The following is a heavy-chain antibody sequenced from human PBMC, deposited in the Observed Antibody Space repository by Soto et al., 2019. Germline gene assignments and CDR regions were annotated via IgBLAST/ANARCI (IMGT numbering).Heavy chain of an antibody. Sequence: EVQLLESGGGLVQPGGSLRLSCAASGFTFSSYAMNWVRQAPGKGLEWVSAISGTGFSTYYTDSVKGRFTISRDNSKNKPYMQMYSLRAADTAVYYCAKVIVVVAADRGRYFQHWGQGTLVTVSS. CDR1: GFTFSSYA. J-gene: IGHJ1*01. D-gene: IGHD2-21*02. V-gene: IGHV3-23*01. CDR2: ISGTGFST. CDR3: AKVIVVVAADRGRYFQH.